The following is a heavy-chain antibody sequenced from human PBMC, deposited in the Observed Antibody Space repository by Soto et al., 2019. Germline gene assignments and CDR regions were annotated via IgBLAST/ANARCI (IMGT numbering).Heavy chain of an antibody. CDR2: IYYSGST. D-gene: IGHD6-19*01. CDR1: GDSISSYY. CDR3: ARVGIAVAGYAFDI. Sequence: SETLSLTCTVPGDSISSYYWSWIRQPPGKGLEWIGYIYYSGSTNYNPSLKSRVTISVDTSKNQFSLKLSSVTAADTAVYYCARVGIAVAGYAFDIWGQGTIVTVSS. V-gene: IGHV4-59*08. J-gene: IGHJ3*02.